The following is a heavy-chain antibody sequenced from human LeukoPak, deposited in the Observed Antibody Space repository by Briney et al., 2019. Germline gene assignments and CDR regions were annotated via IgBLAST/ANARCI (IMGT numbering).Heavy chain of an antibody. Sequence: ASVKVSCKASGYTFTSYYMHWVRQAPGQGLEWMGIINPSGGSISYAQKFQGRVTMTRDTSTSTVYMELSSLRSEDTAVYYCARDLYYYDSYTGLGFDYWGQGTLVTVSS. V-gene: IGHV1-46*01. D-gene: IGHD3-22*01. J-gene: IGHJ4*02. CDR1: GYTFTSYY. CDR2: INPSGGSI. CDR3: ARDLYYYDSYTGLGFDY.